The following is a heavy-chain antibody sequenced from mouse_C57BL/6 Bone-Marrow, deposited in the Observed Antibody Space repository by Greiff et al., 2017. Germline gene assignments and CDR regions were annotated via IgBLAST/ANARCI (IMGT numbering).Heavy chain of an antibody. D-gene: IGHD2-1*01. V-gene: IGHV1-5*01. CDR3: TRSHYGNLYYYAMDY. CDR2: IYPGNSDT. Sequence: VQLQQSGTVLARPGASVKMSCKTSGYTFTSYWMHWVKQRPGQGLEWIGAIYPGNSDTSYNQKFKGKAKLTAVTSASTAYMELSSLTNEDSAVYYCTRSHYGNLYYYAMDYWGQGTSVTVSS. J-gene: IGHJ4*01. CDR1: GYTFTSYW.